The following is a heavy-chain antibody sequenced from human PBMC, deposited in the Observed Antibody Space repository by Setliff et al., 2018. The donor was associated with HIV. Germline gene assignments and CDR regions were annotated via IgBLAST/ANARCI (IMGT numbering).Heavy chain of an antibody. D-gene: IGHD6-13*01. V-gene: IGHV3-74*01. Sequence: PGGSLRLSCAASGFTFSYYWMHWVRQAPGKGPVWVARIDANGRGTSYADSVKGRFTISRDNAKNTLYLQMNSLRAEDTAVYYCAKDGVAAAGTGGYYYMDVWGKGTTVTVSS. CDR1: GFTFSYYW. CDR2: IDANGRGT. CDR3: AKDGVAAAGTGGYYYMDV. J-gene: IGHJ6*03.